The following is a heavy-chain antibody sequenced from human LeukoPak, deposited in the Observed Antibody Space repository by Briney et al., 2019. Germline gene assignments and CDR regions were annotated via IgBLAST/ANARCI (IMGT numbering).Heavy chain of an antibody. Sequence: ASVKVSCKASGYTFTGYYMHWVRRAPGQGLEWMGWINPNSGGTNYAQKFQGRVTMTRDTSISTAYMELSRLRSDDTAVYYCARGRSNNHYYHSNGLKPEPDYWGQGTLVTVSS. V-gene: IGHV1-2*02. J-gene: IGHJ4*02. CDR1: GYTFTGYY. D-gene: IGHD3-22*01. CDR3: ARGRSNNHYYHSNGLKPEPDY. CDR2: INPNSGGT.